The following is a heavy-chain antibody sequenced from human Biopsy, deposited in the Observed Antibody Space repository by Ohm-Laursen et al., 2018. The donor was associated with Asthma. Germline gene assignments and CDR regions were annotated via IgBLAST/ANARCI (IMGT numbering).Heavy chain of an antibody. CDR2: IIPIFGPT. D-gene: IGHD2-2*01. V-gene: IGHV1-69*13. Sequence: GASVKVSCKASGYTVTRYAINWVRQAPGQGLEWMGRIIPIFGPTNYAQKFQGRVTISADDSTSTAYMELSSLSSEDTALYYCARGPEYVRSSGALDYWGQGTLVTVSS. J-gene: IGHJ4*02. CDR1: GYTVTRYA. CDR3: ARGPEYVRSSGALDY.